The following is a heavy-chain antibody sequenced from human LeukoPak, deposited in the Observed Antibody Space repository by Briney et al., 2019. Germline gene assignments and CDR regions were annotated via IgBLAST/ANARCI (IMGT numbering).Heavy chain of an antibody. Sequence: GGSLGLSCAASGFTFSSYSMNWVRQAPGKGLEWVSYISSSSSTIYYADSVKGRFTISRDNAKNSLYLQMNSLRAEDTAVYYCARGGATIFDYWGQGTLVTVSS. V-gene: IGHV3-48*01. CDR2: ISSSSSTI. CDR3: ARGGATIFDY. J-gene: IGHJ4*02. D-gene: IGHD5-12*01. CDR1: GFTFSSYS.